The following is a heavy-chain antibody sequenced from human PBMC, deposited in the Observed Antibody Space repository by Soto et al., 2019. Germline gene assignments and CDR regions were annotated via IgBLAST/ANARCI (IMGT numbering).Heavy chain of an antibody. D-gene: IGHD4-17*01. CDR2: IRTSVGDT. CDR3: AKDPTYDYGYFDS. V-gene: IGHV3-23*01. Sequence: GGSLRLSCAASGFTFSSYAMNWARQAPGKGLEWVSTIRTSVGDTYYAASVKGRFTISRDNSKSTVYLHLNSLRAEDTAIYYCAKDPTYDYGYFDSWGQGTLVTVSS. J-gene: IGHJ4*02. CDR1: GFTFSSYA.